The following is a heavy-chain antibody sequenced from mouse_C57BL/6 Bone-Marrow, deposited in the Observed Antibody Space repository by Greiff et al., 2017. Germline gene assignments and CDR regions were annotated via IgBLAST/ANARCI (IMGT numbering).Heavy chain of an antibody. CDR2: IDPANGNT. J-gene: IGHJ3*01. Sequence: EVKLQESVAELVRPGASVKLSCTASGFNIKNTYMHWVKQRPEQGLEWIGRIDPANGNTKYAPKFQGKATLTADTSSNTAYLQLSSLTSEDTAIYYCARPAQDQAWFAYWGQGTLVTVSA. CDR1: GFNIKNTY. CDR3: ARPAQDQAWFAY. D-gene: IGHD3-2*02. V-gene: IGHV14-3*01.